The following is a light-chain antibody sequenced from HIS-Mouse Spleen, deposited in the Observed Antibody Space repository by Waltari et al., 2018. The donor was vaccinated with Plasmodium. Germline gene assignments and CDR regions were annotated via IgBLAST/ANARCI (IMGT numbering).Light chain of an antibody. CDR3: CSYAGSYTYV. J-gene: IGLJ1*01. V-gene: IGLV2-11*01. CDR1: SSDVGGSNY. CDR2: YVS. Sequence: QSALTQPRSVSGSPGQSVTISCPGTSSDVGGSNYVSWYQQPQGKDPKLIIYYVSKRPSGVPDRFSGSKSGNTASLTISGLQAEDEADYYCCSYAGSYTYVFGTGTKVTVL.